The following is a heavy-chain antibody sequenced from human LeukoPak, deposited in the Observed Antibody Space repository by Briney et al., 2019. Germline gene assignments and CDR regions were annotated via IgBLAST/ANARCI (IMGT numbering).Heavy chain of an antibody. CDR1: GDSVNKFY. D-gene: IGHD3-10*01. CDR3: VREKGHYGPGISYTTDAFDI. Sequence: PSETLSLTCNVCGDSVNKFYWTWLRQTPGKGLEWFGYVYYSGSTNYNPSLKSRVTISIDTSRNQFSLNLRSVTAADTAVYYCVREKGHYGPGISYTTDAFDIWGQGTVVTVSS. J-gene: IGHJ3*02. V-gene: IGHV4-59*02. CDR2: VYYSGST.